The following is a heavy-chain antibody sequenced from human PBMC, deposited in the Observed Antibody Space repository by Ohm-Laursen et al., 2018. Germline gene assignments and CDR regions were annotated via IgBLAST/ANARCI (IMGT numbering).Heavy chain of an antibody. CDR3: ARGKEGPDYYDSSGYYYGY. CDR2: INPNSGGT. V-gene: IGHV1-2*02. D-gene: IGHD3-22*01. Sequence: SVKVSCKASGHTFTAYYMHWMRQAPGQGLEWMGWINPNSGGTNYAQKFQGRVTMTRDTSISTAYMELSRLRSDDTAVYYCARGKEGPDYYDSSGYYYGYWGQGTLVTVSS. J-gene: IGHJ4*02. CDR1: GHTFTAYY.